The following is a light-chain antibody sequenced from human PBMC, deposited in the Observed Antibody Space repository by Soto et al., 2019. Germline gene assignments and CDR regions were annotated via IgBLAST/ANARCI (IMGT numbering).Light chain of an antibody. V-gene: IGLV2-14*02. Sequence: QSALTQPASVSGSPGQSITISCTGTSSNVGSYKLVSWYQQHPGKAPKLMIFEVNKRPSGVSNRFSGSKSGNTASLTISGLQAEDEADYYCSSYTSSSTLGVFGTGTKLTVL. CDR1: SSNVGSYKL. CDR3: SSYTSSSTLGV. CDR2: EVN. J-gene: IGLJ1*01.